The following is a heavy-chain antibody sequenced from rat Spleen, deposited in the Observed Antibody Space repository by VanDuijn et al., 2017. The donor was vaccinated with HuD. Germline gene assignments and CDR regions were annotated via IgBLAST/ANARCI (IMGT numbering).Heavy chain of an antibody. Sequence: EVQLVESGGGLVQPGRSMKLSCAASGFTFSNYFMAWVRQTPTKGLEWVASINTVGGNTFYRDSVKGRFTISKDNAKSTLYLQMDSLRSEDSATYYCATDGYFDGIYYSVYVMDAWGQGASVTVSS. CDR3: ATDGYFDGIYYSVYVMDA. CDR2: INTVGGNT. J-gene: IGHJ4*01. CDR1: GFTFSNYF. V-gene: IGHV5-25*01. D-gene: IGHD1-12*02.